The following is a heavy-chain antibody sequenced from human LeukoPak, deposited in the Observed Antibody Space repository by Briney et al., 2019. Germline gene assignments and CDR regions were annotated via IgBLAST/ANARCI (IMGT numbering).Heavy chain of an antibody. CDR2: IYYSGNT. CDR3: ARVNWNYFDY. CDR1: GGSISSYY. V-gene: IGHV4-59*08. J-gene: IGHJ4*02. Sequence: SETLSLTCTVSGGSISSYYWSWVRQPPGKGLEWIGYIYYSGNTNDNPSLKSRLTMSADRSRNQFSLNLNSVTAADTAVYYCARVNWNYFDYWGQGILVTVSS. D-gene: IGHD1-1*01.